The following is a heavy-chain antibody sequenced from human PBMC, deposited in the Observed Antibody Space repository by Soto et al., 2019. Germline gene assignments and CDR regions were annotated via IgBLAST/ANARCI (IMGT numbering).Heavy chain of an antibody. D-gene: IGHD3-22*01. V-gene: IGHV3-23*01. CDR3: AKDNDYDSSAHYGYYFSGMDV. J-gene: IGHJ6*02. CDR2: ISGGGGTT. CDR1: GFTFSTYA. Sequence: EVQLLESGGGLVQPGGSLRLSCAASGFTFSTYAMSWVRQAPGKGLEWVSTISGGGGTTYYADSVQGRFTISRDNSKNRLYLQMKSLRDEDTAVYYCAKDNDYDSSAHYGYYFSGMDVWGQRTTVNVSS.